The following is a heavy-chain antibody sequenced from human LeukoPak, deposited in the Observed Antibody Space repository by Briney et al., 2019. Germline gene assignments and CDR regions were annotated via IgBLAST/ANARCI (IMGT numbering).Heavy chain of an antibody. CDR2: ISSSSSTI. CDR1: GFTFSSYS. D-gene: IGHD2-2*02. V-gene: IGHV3-48*01. J-gene: IGHJ4*02. CDR3: ASSKRYCSSTSCYMVGIDY. Sequence: GGSLRLSCAASGFTFSSYSMNWVRQAPGKGLEWVSYISSSSSTIYYADSVKGRFTISRDNAKNSLYLQMNSLRAEDTAIYYCASSKRYCSSTSCYMVGIDYWGQGTLVTVSS.